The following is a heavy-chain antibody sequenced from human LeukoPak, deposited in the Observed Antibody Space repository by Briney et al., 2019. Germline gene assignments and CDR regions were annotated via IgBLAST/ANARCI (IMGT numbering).Heavy chain of an antibody. D-gene: IGHD5-12*01. J-gene: IGHJ4*02. CDR2: INPNSGGT. CDR3: ARDRSRYSGYDLGY. CDR1: GYTFTGYY. Sequence: ASVKVSCKASGYTFTGYYMHWVRQAPGQGLEWMGWINPNSGGTNYAQKFQGRVTMTRDTSISTAYMELSGLRSDDTAVYYCARDRSRYSGYDLGYWGQGTLVTVSS. V-gene: IGHV1-2*02.